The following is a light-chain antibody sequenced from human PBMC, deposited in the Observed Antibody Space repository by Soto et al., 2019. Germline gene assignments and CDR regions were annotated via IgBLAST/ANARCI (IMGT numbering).Light chain of an antibody. CDR1: SSDVGNYNL. CDR2: EVN. Sequence: QSVLTQPASVSDSPGQSITISCTGTSSDVGNYNLVSWYQQHPGKAPKLMIFEVNKRPSGVSNRFSGSKSGNTASLTISGLQAEYEADYYCCSYAGDSPYVFGTGTKLTVL. V-gene: IGLV2-23*02. CDR3: CSYAGDSPYV. J-gene: IGLJ1*01.